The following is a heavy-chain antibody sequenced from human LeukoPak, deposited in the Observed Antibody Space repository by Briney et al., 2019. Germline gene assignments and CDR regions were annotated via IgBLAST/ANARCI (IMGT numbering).Heavy chain of an antibody. CDR2: IKKDGSEK. D-gene: IGHD3-16*01. J-gene: IGHJ4*02. CDR3: AKDRLGGPYFFHY. V-gene: IGHV3-7*01. CDR1: GFTFSSYW. Sequence: GGSLRLSRAASGFTFSSYWMSWVRQAPGKGLEWVANIKKDGSEKYYVDSVKGRFTISRGNAKTSLYLQMNSLRAGDTAVYYCAKDRLGGPYFFHYWGQGTLVTVSS.